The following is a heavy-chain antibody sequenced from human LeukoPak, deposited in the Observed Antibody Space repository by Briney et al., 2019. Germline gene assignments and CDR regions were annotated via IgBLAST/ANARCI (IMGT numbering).Heavy chain of an antibody. CDR3: ARGILRQQLVHTY. CDR2: MNPNSGNT. CDR1: GYTFTSYD. D-gene: IGHD6-13*01. Sequence: ASVKVSCKASGYTFTSYDINWVRQATGQGLEWMGWMNPNSGNTGYAQKFQGRVTMTRNTSISTAYMELSSLRSGDTAVYYCARGILRQQLVHTYWGQGTLVTVSS. V-gene: IGHV1-8*01. J-gene: IGHJ4*02.